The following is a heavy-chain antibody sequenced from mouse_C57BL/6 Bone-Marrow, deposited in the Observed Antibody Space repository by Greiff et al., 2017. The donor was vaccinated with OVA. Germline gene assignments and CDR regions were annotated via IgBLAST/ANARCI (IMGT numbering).Heavy chain of an antibody. CDR1: GFNIKDDY. D-gene: IGHD1-1*01. CDR2: IDPENGDT. J-gene: IGHJ1*03. Sequence: VQLQQSGAELVRPGASVKLSCTASGFNIKDDYMHWVKQRPEQGLEWIGWIDPENGDTEYASKFQGKATITADTSSNTAYLQLSSLTSEDTAVYYCTTDYGSSYAYFDVWGTGTTVTVSS. V-gene: IGHV14-4*01. CDR3: TTDYGSSYAYFDV.